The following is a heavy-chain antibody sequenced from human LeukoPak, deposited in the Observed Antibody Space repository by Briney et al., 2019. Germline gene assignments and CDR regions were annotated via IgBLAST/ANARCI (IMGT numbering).Heavy chain of an antibody. V-gene: IGHV3-73*01. J-gene: IGHJ3*01. CDR1: GFSISGSG. D-gene: IGHD5-24*01. Sequence: PGGSLRLSCAASGFSISGSGIHWVRLASGKGLEWIGRIRSKTNNYATVYAESVNGRFTVSRDDSLNTAYLQMNSLKTEDTAVYFCTRVVETSMGYKAGLDVWGQGTMVSVSS. CDR2: IRSKTNNYAT. CDR3: TRVVETSMGYKAGLDV.